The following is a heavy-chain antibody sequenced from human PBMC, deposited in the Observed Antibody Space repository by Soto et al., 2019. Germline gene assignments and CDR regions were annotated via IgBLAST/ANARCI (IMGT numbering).Heavy chain of an antibody. Sequence: KTSETLSLTCTVSGGSISSGDYYWSWIRQPPGKGLEWIGYIYYSGSTYYNPSLKSRVTISVDTSKNQFSLKLSSVTAADTAVYYCASAPPPVPEERYSSGWAFYYFDYWGQGTLVTVSS. V-gene: IGHV4-30-4*01. D-gene: IGHD6-19*01. CDR3: ASAPPPVPEERYSSGWAFYYFDY. CDR1: GGSISSGDYY. J-gene: IGHJ4*02. CDR2: IYYSGST.